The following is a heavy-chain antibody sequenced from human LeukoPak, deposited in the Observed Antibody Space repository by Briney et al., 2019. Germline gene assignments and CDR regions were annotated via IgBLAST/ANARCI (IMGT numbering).Heavy chain of an antibody. J-gene: IGHJ6*03. Sequence: ASVKVSCKVSGYTLTELSMHWVRQAPGKGLEWMGGFDPEGGETIYAQKFQGRVTMAEDTSTDTAYMELSSLRSEDTAVYYCAFDSYYYMDVWGKGTTVTVSS. CDR1: GYTLTELS. CDR2: FDPEGGET. V-gene: IGHV1-24*01. D-gene: IGHD3-9*01. CDR3: AFDSYYYMDV.